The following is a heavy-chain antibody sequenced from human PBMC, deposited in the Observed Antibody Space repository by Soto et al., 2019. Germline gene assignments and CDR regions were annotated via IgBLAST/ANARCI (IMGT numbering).Heavy chain of an antibody. CDR1: GFTFSSYA. CDR2: ISGSGGST. V-gene: IGHV3-23*01. Sequence: GGSLRLSCAASGFTFSSYAMSWVRQAPGKGLEWVSAISGSGGSTYYADSVKGRFTISRDNSKNTLYLQMNSLRAEDTAVYYCAKDYSSMTSSSWHPFPDYYYYYYMDVWGKGTTVTVSS. CDR3: AKDYSSMTSSSWHPFPDYYYYYYMDV. J-gene: IGHJ6*03. D-gene: IGHD6-13*01.